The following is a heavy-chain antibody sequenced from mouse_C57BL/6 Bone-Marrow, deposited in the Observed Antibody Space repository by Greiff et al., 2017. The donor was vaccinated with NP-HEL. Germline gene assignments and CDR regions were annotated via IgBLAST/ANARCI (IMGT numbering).Heavy chain of an antibody. J-gene: IGHJ1*03. CDR1: GYAFTNYL. CDR3: ARGIYDGYTIDV. CDR2: INPGSGGT. V-gene: IGHV1-54*01. D-gene: IGHD2-3*01. Sequence: QVQLQQSGAELVRPGTSVKVSCKASGYAFTNYLIEWVKQRPGQGLEWIGVINPGSGGTNYNEKFKGKATLTVDKSSSTAYMQLSSLTSEDSAVYYCARGIYDGYTIDVWGTGTTVTVSS.